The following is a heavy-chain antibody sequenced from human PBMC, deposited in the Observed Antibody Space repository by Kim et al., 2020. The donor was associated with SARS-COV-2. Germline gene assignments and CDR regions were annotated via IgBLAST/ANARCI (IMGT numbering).Heavy chain of an antibody. CDR1: GYTFTSYD. V-gene: IGHV1-8*01. D-gene: IGHD6-13*01. J-gene: IGHJ6*02. CDR2: MNPNSGNT. Sequence: ASVKVSCKASGYTFTSYDINWVRQATGQGLEWMGWMNPNSGNTGYAQKFQGRVTMTRNTSISTAYMELSSLRSEDTAVYYCARGPPGYSSSWYGIYYYYYYGMDVWGQGTTVTVSS. CDR3: ARGPPGYSSSWYGIYYYYYYGMDV.